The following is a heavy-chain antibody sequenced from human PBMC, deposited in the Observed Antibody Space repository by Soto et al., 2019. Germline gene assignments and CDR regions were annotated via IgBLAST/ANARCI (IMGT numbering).Heavy chain of an antibody. V-gene: IGHV1-18*01. D-gene: IGHD6-13*01. CDR1: GYTFTNYG. CDR2: ISGYNGNT. CDR3: AKERDGSSWSSAEYLQH. Sequence: QVHLVQSGAEVKWPGASLKVSCKASGYTFTNYGIHWVRQAPGQGREWMGWISGYNGNTNYAQHLQGRVTMTRDTSTNTAYMELRSLRSDATAVYYWAKERDGSSWSSAEYLQHWGQGTLVTVSS. J-gene: IGHJ1*01.